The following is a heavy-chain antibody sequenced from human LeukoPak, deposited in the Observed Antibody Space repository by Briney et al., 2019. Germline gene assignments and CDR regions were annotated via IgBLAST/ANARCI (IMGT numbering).Heavy chain of an antibody. CDR2: IYPGDSDT. CDR1: GYIFTSYW. CDR3: ARPTVEMATIGSIDY. Sequence: GESLKISCKGSGYIFTSYWIGWVRQMPGKGLEWMGIIYPGDSDTRYSPSFQGEVTISAEKSISTAYLQWSSLKASDTAMYYCARPTVEMATIGSIDYWGQGTLVTVSS. J-gene: IGHJ4*02. V-gene: IGHV5-51*01. D-gene: IGHD5-24*01.